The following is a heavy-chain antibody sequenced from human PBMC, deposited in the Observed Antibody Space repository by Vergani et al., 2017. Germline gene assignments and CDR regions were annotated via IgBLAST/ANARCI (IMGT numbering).Heavy chain of an antibody. CDR2: ISYDGSNK. V-gene: IGHV3-30-3*01. CDR3: ARENRGDIVLMVYATSDAFDI. CDR1: GFTFSSYA. D-gene: IGHD2-8*01. J-gene: IGHJ3*02. Sequence: VQLVESGGGLVQPGGSLRLSCAASGFTFSSYAMHWVRQAPGKGLEWVAVISYDGSNKYYADSVKGRFTISRDNSKNTLYLQMNSLRAEDTAVYYCARENRGDIVLMVYATSDAFDIWGQGTMVTVSS.